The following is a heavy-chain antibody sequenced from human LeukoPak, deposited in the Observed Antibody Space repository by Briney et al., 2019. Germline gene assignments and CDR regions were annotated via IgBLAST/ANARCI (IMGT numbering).Heavy chain of an antibody. Sequence: GGSLRLSCAASGLSFSNYGMHWVRQAPGEGLEWVAFIWFDGSHKYYADSVKGRFTISRDNAKNSLYLQMNSLRAEDTAVYYCSRDVATISNWFDPWGQGTLVTVSS. D-gene: IGHD5-24*01. J-gene: IGHJ5*02. CDR1: GLSFSNYG. V-gene: IGHV3-33*01. CDR3: SRDVATISNWFDP. CDR2: IWFDGSHK.